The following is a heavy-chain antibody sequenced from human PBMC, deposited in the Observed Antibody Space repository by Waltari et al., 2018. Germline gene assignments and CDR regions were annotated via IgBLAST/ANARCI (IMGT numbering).Heavy chain of an antibody. D-gene: IGHD6-19*01. CDR1: GYTFTSYD. Sequence: QVQLVQSGAEVKKPGASVKVSCKASGYTFTSYDINWVRQATGQGLEWLGWMNTNRGNTGYAQKYQGRVTMTRNTSISTADMELSSLRSEDTAVYYCAREGGAVAGSADYYYGMDVWGQGTTVTVSS. J-gene: IGHJ6*02. V-gene: IGHV1-8*01. CDR2: MNTNRGNT. CDR3: AREGGAVAGSADYYYGMDV.